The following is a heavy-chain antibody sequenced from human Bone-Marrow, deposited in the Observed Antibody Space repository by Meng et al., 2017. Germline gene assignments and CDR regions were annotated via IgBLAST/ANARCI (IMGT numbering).Heavy chain of an antibody. D-gene: IGHD3-10*01. Sequence: GGSLRLSCAASGFSFSSYAMSWVRHAPGKGLEWVSALSGGGFTTYYADSVKGRFTISRHNSKNTLYLQMSSLRAEDTALYYCAKYSYGLGDYFDYWGRGALVTVSS. V-gene: IGHV3-23*01. CDR2: LSGGGFTT. CDR1: GFSFSSYA. J-gene: IGHJ4*02. CDR3: AKYSYGLGDYFDY.